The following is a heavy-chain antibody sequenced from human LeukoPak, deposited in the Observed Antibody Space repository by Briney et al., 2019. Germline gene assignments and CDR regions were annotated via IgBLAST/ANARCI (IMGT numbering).Heavy chain of an antibody. J-gene: IGHJ6*03. CDR2: INWNGGST. CDR3: ARVSGSGSYYYYMDV. V-gene: IGHV3-20*01. Sequence: GGSLRLSCAASGFTFDDYSMSWVRQAPGKGLEWVSGINWNGGSTGYADSVKGRFTISRDNAKNSLYLQMNNLRAEDTASFHCARVSGSGSYYYYMDVWGKGTTVTISS. CDR1: GFTFDDYS. D-gene: IGHD3-10*01.